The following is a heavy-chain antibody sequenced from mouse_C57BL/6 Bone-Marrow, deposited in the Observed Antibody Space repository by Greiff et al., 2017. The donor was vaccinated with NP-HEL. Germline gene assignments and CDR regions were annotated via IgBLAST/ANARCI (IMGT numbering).Heavy chain of an antibody. Sequence: QVQLQQSGAELVRPGASVTLSCKASGYTFTDYEMHWVKQTPVHGLEWIGAIDPETGGTAYNQKFKGKAILTADKSSSTAYMELRSLTSEDSAVYYGTTTVVAPWPMDYWGQGTSVTVSS. V-gene: IGHV1-15*01. D-gene: IGHD1-1*01. CDR2: IDPETGGT. J-gene: IGHJ4*01. CDR1: GYTFTDYE. CDR3: TTTVVAPWPMDY.